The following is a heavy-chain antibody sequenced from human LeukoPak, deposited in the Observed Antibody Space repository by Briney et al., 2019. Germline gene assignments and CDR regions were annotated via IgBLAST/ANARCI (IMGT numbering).Heavy chain of an antibody. CDR3: AKDTAYYYDSSGLFDY. CDR2: ISGSGDST. J-gene: IGHJ4*02. CDR1: GFTFSSFA. D-gene: IGHD3-22*01. V-gene: IGHV3-23*01. Sequence: GGSLRLTCAASGFTFSSFAMSWVRQAPGKGLEWVSLISGSGDSTYYADSVRGRFTISRDNSKNTLYLQMNSLRAEDTAVYYCAKDTAYYYDSSGLFDYWGQGTLVTVSS.